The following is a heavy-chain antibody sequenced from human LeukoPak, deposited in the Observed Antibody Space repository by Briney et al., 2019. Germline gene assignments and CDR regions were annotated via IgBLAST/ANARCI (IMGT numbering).Heavy chain of an antibody. J-gene: IGHJ5*02. V-gene: IGHV3-66*02. CDR3: ARGKMSYYDFWSGYYRDNWFDP. Sequence: GSLRLSCAVSGFTVSSNYMSWVRQAPGKGLEWVSVIYSGGITYYADSVKGRFTISRDNPKNTLYLQMNSPRAEDTAVYYCARGKMSYYDFWSGYYRDNWFDPWGQGTLVTVSS. CDR2: IYSGGIT. D-gene: IGHD3-3*01. CDR1: GFTVSSNY.